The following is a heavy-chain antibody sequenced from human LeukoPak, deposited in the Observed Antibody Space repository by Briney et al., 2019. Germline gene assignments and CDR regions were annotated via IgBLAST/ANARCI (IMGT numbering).Heavy chain of an antibody. CDR3: AREGDKYANWFDT. Sequence: SETLSLTCSVSGGSISSNGYYWGWIRRPPGKGLEWIASMYYSGSTNYNPSLKSRLTISLDTSKNQFSLNLSSVTAADTAVYYCAREGDKYANWFDTWGQGTLVTVSS. CDR1: GGSISSNGYY. D-gene: IGHD2-8*01. V-gene: IGHV4-39*07. J-gene: IGHJ5*02. CDR2: MYYSGST.